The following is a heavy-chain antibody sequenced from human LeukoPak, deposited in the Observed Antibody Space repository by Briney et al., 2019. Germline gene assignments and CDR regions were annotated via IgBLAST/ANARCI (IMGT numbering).Heavy chain of an antibody. V-gene: IGHV4-34*01. CDR1: GGSFSGYY. Sequence: SETLSLTCAVYGGSFSGYYWSWIRQPPGKGLEWIGEINHSGSTNYNPSLKSRVTISVDTSKNQFSLKLSSVTAADTAVYYCARAGVWGSYRYSRYYYYMDVWGKGTTVTVSS. CDR3: ARAGVWGSYRYSRYYYYMDV. CDR2: INHSGST. D-gene: IGHD3-16*02. J-gene: IGHJ6*03.